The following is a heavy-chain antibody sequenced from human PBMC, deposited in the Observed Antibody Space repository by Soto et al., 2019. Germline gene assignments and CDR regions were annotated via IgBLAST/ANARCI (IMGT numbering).Heavy chain of an antibody. D-gene: IGHD6-19*01. CDR3: ARVAAGFRRYYFVY. CDR2: ISSNGGNT. Sequence: PGGSLRLSCAASAFTFSSYAMHWVRQAPGRGLEYVSAISSNGGNTYYANSVKGRFTISRDNSKNTLYLQMGSLRAEDMAMYYCARVAAGFRRYYFVYSGPGPLVTVSS. CDR1: AFTFSSYA. V-gene: IGHV3-64*01. J-gene: IGHJ4*02.